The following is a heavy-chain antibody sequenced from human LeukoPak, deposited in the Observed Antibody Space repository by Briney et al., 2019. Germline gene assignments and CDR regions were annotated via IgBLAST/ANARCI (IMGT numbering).Heavy chain of an antibody. CDR2: INHSGGT. V-gene: IGHV4-34*01. CDR1: GGSFSGYY. J-gene: IGHJ5*02. Sequence: SETLSLTCAVYGGSFSGYYWSWIRQPPGKGLEWIGEINHSGGTNYNPSLKSRVTISVDTSKNQFSLKLSSVTAADTAVYYCARDLEQSGWFDPWGQGTLVTVPS. CDR3: ARDLEQSGWFDP. D-gene: IGHD6-19*01.